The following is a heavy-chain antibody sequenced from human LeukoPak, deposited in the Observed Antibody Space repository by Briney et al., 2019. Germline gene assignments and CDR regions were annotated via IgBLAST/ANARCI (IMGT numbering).Heavy chain of an antibody. CDR3: ARGDGSGSFYFQD. J-gene: IGHJ1*01. D-gene: IGHD3-10*01. CDR2: VNPKSGGT. Sequence: GASVKVSCKTSGYTLSGYYLNWVRQAPGEGIEWMGWVNPKSGGTNYAEKFLGRVTLTRDTSISTAYMEVSRLRSDDTAIYYCARGDGSGSFYFQDWGQGTLVTVSS. CDR1: GYTLSGYY. V-gene: IGHV1-2*02.